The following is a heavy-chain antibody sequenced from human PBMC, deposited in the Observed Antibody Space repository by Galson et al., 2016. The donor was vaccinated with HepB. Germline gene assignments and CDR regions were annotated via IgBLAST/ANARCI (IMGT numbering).Heavy chain of an antibody. V-gene: IGHV3-9*01. J-gene: IGHJ4*02. Sequence: SLRLSCAASGFSFDDYAMHWVRQAPGKGLEWVSGITWDGGRKVYAASVRGRFTNSRDNAKNSLYLEMNSLTAEDTALYYCTKDMARRGGVAVAGTPVVWGQGTLVIVSS. CDR3: TKDMARRGGVAVAGTPVV. CDR2: ITWDGGRK. CDR1: GFSFDDYA. D-gene: IGHD6-19*01.